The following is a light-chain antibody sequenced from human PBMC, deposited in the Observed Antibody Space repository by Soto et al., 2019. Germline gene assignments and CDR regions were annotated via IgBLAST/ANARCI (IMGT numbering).Light chain of an antibody. Sequence: QSALTQPASASGSPGQSIAISCTGTSSDVGAYDYVSWYQQHPGKAPKLMIYDVSNRPSGVSNRFSGSKSANTASLTISGLQAEDEADYYCTSYTRSENYVFGTGNKLTV. CDR2: DVS. CDR3: TSYTRSENYV. V-gene: IGLV2-14*01. J-gene: IGLJ1*01. CDR1: SSDVGAYDY.